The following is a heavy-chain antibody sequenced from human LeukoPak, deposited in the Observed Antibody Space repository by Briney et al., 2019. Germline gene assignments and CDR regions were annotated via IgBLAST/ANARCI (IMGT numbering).Heavy chain of an antibody. D-gene: IGHD2-15*01. V-gene: IGHV3-21*01. Sequence: GGSLRLSCAASGFTFSSYSMNWVRQAPGKGLEWVSSISSSSSYIYYADSVKGRFTISRDNAKNSLYLQMNSLRAEDTAVYYCARGIGYCSGGSGRYFDYWGEGTLVTVSS. CDR2: ISSSSSYI. CDR3: ARGIGYCSGGSGRYFDY. J-gene: IGHJ4*02. CDR1: GFTFSSYS.